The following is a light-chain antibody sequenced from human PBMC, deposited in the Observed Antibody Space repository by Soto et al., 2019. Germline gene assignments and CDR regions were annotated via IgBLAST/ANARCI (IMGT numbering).Light chain of an antibody. J-gene: IGKJ3*01. CDR2: GAS. V-gene: IGKV1-39*01. CDR1: QSISDY. CDR3: QQSYSTPFT. Sequence: DIQMTQSPSSLSASVGDRVAITCRSSQSISDYLNWYQQKPGKALKLVIYGASNLQSGVPPRFSGSGSGSESTLTISSLQPEDFATYYCQQSYSTPFTFGPGTKVDIK.